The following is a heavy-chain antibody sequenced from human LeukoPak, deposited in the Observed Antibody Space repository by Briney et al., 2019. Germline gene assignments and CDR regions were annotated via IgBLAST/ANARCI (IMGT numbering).Heavy chain of an antibody. J-gene: IGHJ4*02. CDR3: TRVVGHAGPNMVLGVMVPYYFDY. CDR1: GFTFGDYA. CDR2: IRSKAYGGTT. D-gene: IGHD3-10*01. Sequence: GGSLRLSCTASGFTFGDYAMSWFRQAPGKGLEWVGFIRSKAYGGTTEYAASVKGRFTISRDDSKSIAYLQMNSLKTEDTAVYYCTRVVGHAGPNMVLGVMVPYYFDYWGQGTLVSVSS. V-gene: IGHV3-49*03.